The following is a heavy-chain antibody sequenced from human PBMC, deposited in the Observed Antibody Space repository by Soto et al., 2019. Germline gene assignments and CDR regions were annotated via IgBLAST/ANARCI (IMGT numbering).Heavy chain of an antibody. CDR3: AKDMAVVPYYYGLDV. D-gene: IGHD6-19*01. CDR2: INFDGSDT. Sequence: GGSLRLSCAASGFTFTSYWMHWVRQAPGKGLVWVSRINFDGSDTNYADSVKGRFTISRDNSKNTLYLQMNSLRVEDTAIYYCAKDMAVVPYYYGLDVWGQGTTVTVSS. V-gene: IGHV3-74*01. J-gene: IGHJ6*02. CDR1: GFTFTSYW.